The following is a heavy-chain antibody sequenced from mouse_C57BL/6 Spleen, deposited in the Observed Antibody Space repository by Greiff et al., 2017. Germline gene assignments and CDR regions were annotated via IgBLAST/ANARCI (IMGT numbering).Heavy chain of an antibody. V-gene: IGHV3-6*01. D-gene: IGHD2-3*01. CDR2: ISYDGSN. CDR3: ARDFYDGYYGAWFAY. J-gene: IGHJ3*01. CDR1: GYSITSGYY. Sequence: EVKLQESGPGLVKPSQSLSLTCSVTGYSITSGYYWNWIRQFPGNKLEWMGYISYDGSNNYNPSLKNRISITRDTSKNQFFLKLNSVTTEDTATYYCARDFYDGYYGAWFAYWGQGTLVTVSA.